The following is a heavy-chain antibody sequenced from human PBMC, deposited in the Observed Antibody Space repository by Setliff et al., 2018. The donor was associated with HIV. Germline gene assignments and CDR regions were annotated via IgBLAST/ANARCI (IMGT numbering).Heavy chain of an antibody. CDR1: GYAFVTYA. CDR3: ARDLELGRTHEDAFDI. J-gene: IGHJ3*02. Sequence: ASVKVSCKGSGYAFVTYAMHWVRQAPGQRLEWMGWINAGTGDIEYSQKFQGRFTISRDNSENMLYLQMNSLRAEDTAVYYCARDLELGRTHEDAFDIWGQGTMVTVSS. CDR2: INAGTGDI. D-gene: IGHD1-26*01. V-gene: IGHV1-3*01.